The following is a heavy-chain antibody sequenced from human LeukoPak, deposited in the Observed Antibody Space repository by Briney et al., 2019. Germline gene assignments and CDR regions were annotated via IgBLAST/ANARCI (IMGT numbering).Heavy chain of an antibody. V-gene: IGHV3-21*01. CDR3: ARGPTKRGALWIDY. CDR1: GFTFSSYS. J-gene: IGHJ4*02. D-gene: IGHD1-26*01. Sequence: GGSLRLSCAASGFTFSSYSMNWVRQAPGKGLEWVSSISSSSSYIYYADSVKGRFTISRDNAKNSLYLQMNSLRAEDTAVYYCARGPTKRGALWIDYWGQGTLVTVSS. CDR2: ISSSSSYI.